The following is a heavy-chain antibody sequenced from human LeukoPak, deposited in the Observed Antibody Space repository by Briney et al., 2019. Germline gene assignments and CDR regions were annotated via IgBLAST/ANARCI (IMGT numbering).Heavy chain of an antibody. Sequence: GGSLRLSCAASGFTFSNSAMSWVRQPPGKGLQWVSSISAGGRTYYADSVKGRFTISRDNSKNTLSLQMNSLRVEDTALYYCTKDLRYYYADNHSEMDEHDYWGQGTLVTVSS. CDR2: ISAGGRT. J-gene: IGHJ4*02. CDR1: GFTFSNSA. V-gene: IGHV3-23*01. CDR3: TKDLRYYYADNHSEMDEHDY. D-gene: IGHD4-23*01.